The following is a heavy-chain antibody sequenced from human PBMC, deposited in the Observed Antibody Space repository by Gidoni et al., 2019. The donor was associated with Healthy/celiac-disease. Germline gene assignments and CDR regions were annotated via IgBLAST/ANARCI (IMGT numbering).Heavy chain of an antibody. CDR3: AGGRDIVVVPASFEDAFDI. J-gene: IGHJ3*02. V-gene: IGHV4-34*01. D-gene: IGHD2-2*01. CDR2: INHSGST. Sequence: QVQLQQWGAGLLKPSETLSLTCAVYGGSFSGYYWSWIRQPPGKGLEWIGEINHSGSTNYNPSLKSRVTISVDTSKNQFSLKLSSVTAADTAVYYCAGGRDIVVVPASFEDAFDIWGQGTMVTVSS. CDR1: GGSFSGYY.